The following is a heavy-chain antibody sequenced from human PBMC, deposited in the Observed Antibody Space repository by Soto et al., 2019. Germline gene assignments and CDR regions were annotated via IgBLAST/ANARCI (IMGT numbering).Heavy chain of an antibody. D-gene: IGHD2-2*02. J-gene: IGHJ4*02. Sequence: SSETLSLTCAVFGGSFSGYYWGWIRQPPGKGLEWIGEINRDGVTNYNPSLKSRLTISVDTSKNQFSLKLNSVTAADTAVYYCARTATQCSRTSCYTVSLDFWGQGTLVTVSS. V-gene: IGHV4-34*01. CDR3: ARTATQCSRTSCYTVSLDF. CDR1: GGSFSGYY. CDR2: INRDGVT.